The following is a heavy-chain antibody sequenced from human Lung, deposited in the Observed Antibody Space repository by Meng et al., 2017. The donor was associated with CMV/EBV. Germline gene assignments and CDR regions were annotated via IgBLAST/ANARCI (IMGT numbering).Heavy chain of an antibody. J-gene: IGHJ4*02. CDR3: ACNSGDC. Sequence: GGSLRLCCAASGFTFSSHWMCWVRQAPGKGLEWVANIKADGSEKYYVDSVKGRFTVSRDNAKNSLYLQMNSLRAEDTAVYYCACNSGDCWGQGTLVTFSS. CDR2: IKADGSEK. V-gene: IGHV3-7*01. CDR1: GFTFSSHW. D-gene: IGHD3-10*01.